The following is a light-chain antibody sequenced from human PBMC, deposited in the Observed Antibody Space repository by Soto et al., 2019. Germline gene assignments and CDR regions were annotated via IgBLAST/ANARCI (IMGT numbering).Light chain of an antibody. CDR1: QSVLYSSNNKNY. J-gene: IGKJ1*01. Sequence: EIVMTQSPDSLAVSLGERSTINCKSSQSVLYSSNNKNYLAWYQQKPGQPPKLLIYWASTRESGVPDRFSGSGAGKDFSLTISSLQAEDVAVYYCQQEYGPWTFGQGTKGELK. CDR3: QQEYGPWT. V-gene: IGKV4-1*01. CDR2: WAS.